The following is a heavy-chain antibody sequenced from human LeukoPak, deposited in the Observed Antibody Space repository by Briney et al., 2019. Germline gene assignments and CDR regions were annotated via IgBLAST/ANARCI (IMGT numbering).Heavy chain of an antibody. V-gene: IGHV3-30-3*01. CDR2: ISYDGSNK. CDR1: GFTFSSYA. D-gene: IGHD1-1*01. J-gene: IGHJ3*02. CDR3: ARQETSIYNGAFDI. Sequence: GGSLRLSCAASGFTFSSYAMHWVRQAPGKGLEWVAVISYDGSNKYYADSVKGRFTISGDNSKNTLYLQMNSLRADDTAVYHCARQETSIYNGAFDIWGQGTMVTVSS.